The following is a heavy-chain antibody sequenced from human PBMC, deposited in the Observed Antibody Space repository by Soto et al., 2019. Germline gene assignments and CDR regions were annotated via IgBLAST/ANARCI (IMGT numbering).Heavy chain of an antibody. V-gene: IGHV3-23*01. CDR1: GFTFSKFA. Sequence: ESGGGVVQPGGALRLSCAASGFTFSKFAVSWVRQAPGKGLEWVSAISGDGESTFYVDSVKGRFTISRDNSKNALFLQMNALRVEDTAVYYCASDWGDDRAFYDAFQVWGQGTMVSVSS. J-gene: IGHJ3*01. CDR3: ASDWGDDRAFYDAFQV. CDR2: ISGDGEST. D-gene: IGHD3-16*01.